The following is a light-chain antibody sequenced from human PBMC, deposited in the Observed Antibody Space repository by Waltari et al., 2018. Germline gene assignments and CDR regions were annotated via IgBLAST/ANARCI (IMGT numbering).Light chain of an antibody. CDR2: GAS. V-gene: IGKV3-15*01. J-gene: IGKJ1*01. Sequence: EIVMTQSPATLSVSPGDRATLSCRASQSVRNNLVWYQQKPGQAPRLLIYGASTRVTGIPARFSGSGSGTEFTLTISSLQSEDFAVYYCQQYNNWPPWTFGQGTKLEIK. CDR1: QSVRNN. CDR3: QQYNNWPPWT.